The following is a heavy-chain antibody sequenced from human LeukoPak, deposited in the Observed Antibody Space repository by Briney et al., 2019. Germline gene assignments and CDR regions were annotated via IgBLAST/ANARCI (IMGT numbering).Heavy chain of an antibody. CDR2: IEHSGKT. CDR3: ARLRALSYYDSSGDLYYFEY. V-gene: IGHV4-61*01. J-gene: IGHJ4*02. Sequence: PSETLSLTCTVSGGSVSGGNFYWSWIRQPPGKGLEWIANIEHSGKTYYNPSLKSRVTISVDTSKNQFSLKLTSVTAADTAVYYCARLRALSYYDSSGDLYYFEYWGQGTLVTVSS. D-gene: IGHD3-22*01. CDR1: GGSVSGGNFY.